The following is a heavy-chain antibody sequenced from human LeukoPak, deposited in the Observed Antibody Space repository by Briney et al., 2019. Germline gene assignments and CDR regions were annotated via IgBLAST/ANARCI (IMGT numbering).Heavy chain of an antibody. CDR2: ISYDGSNK. V-gene: IGHV3-30*18. Sequence: GGSLRLSCAASGFTFSSYGMHWVRQAPGKGLEWVAVISYDGSNKYYADSVKGRFTISRDNSKNTLYLQMNSLRAEDTAVYYXXXEPPGDYYFDYWGQGTLVTVSS. J-gene: IGHJ4*02. CDR3: XXEPPGDYYFDY. D-gene: IGHD2-21*01. CDR1: GFTFSSYG.